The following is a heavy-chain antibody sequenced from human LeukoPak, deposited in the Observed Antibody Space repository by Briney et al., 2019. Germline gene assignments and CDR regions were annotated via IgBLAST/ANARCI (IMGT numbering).Heavy chain of an antibody. D-gene: IGHD1-26*01. Sequence: PGGSLRLSCAASGFTFDDYAMHWVRQAPGKGLEWVSGISWNSGSIGYADSVKGRFTISRDNAKNSPYLQMNSLRAEDTAVYYCAREGLSEGATHDYWGQGTLVTVSS. CDR2: ISWNSGSI. V-gene: IGHV3-9*01. CDR3: AREGLSEGATHDY. CDR1: GFTFDDYA. J-gene: IGHJ4*02.